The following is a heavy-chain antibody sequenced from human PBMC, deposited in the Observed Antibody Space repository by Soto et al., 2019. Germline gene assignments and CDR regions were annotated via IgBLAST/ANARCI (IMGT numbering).Heavy chain of an antibody. CDR3: ARDQQMGRLDP. D-gene: IGHD3-10*01. CDR2: VYYSGTT. Sequence: SETLSLTCTVSGGSISSYYWSWIRQSPGKGLEWIGYVYYSGTTKYNPSLKSRALTSVDTSKNQFSLKLNSVTAADTAVYYCARDQQMGRLDPWGQGTLVTVYS. CDR1: GGSISSYY. J-gene: IGHJ5*02. V-gene: IGHV4-59*01.